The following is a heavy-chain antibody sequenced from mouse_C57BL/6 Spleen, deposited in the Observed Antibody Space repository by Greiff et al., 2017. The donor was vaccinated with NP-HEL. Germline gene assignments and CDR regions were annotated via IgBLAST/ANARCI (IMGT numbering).Heavy chain of an antibody. Sequence: LVESGAELVRPGASVTLSCKASGYTFTDYEMHWVKQTPVHGLEWIGAIDPETGGTAYNQKFKGKAILTADKSSSTAYMELRSLTSEDSAVYYCTLGFAYWGQGTLVTVSA. CDR1: GYTFTDYE. CDR3: TLGFAY. V-gene: IGHV1-15*01. J-gene: IGHJ3*01. CDR2: IDPETGGT. D-gene: IGHD3-3*01.